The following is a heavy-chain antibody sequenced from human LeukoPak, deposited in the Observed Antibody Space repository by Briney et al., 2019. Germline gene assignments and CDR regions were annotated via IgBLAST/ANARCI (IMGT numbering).Heavy chain of an antibody. V-gene: IGHV4-30-4*01. CDR3: ARDATYYYDSSGGFDY. J-gene: IGHJ4*02. CDR1: GGSISSGDYC. D-gene: IGHD3-22*01. CDR2: IYYSGST. Sequence: PSETLSLTCTVSGGSISSGDYCWSWIRQPPGKGLEWIGYIYYSGSTYYNPSLKSRVTISVDTSKNQFSLKLSSVTAADTAVYYCARDATYYYDSSGGFDYWGQGTLVTVAS.